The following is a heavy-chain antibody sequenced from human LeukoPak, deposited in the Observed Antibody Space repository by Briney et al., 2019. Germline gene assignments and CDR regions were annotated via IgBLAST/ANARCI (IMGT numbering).Heavy chain of an antibody. J-gene: IGHJ4*02. CDR2: IISTSTYI. Sequence: GPSLRLSCAASGFTFSSYTMNWVRQAPGEGMEWVSSIISTSTYIYYADSVKGRFTTSRNNTKNSLYLQMNSLRAEDTAVYYCARGGIYLLDYWGQGTLVTVSS. CDR3: ARGGIYLLDY. CDR1: GFTFSSYT. D-gene: IGHD2-8*02. V-gene: IGHV3-21*01.